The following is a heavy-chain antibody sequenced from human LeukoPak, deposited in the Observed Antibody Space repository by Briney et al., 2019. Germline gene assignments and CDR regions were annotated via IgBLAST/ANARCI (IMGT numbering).Heavy chain of an antibody. CDR1: GGSFSGYY. V-gene: IGHV4-34*01. J-gene: IGHJ6*03. Sequence: PSETLSLTCAVYGGSFSGYYWSWIRQPPGKGLEWIGEINHSGSTNYNPSLKSRVTISVDTSKNQFSLKLSSVTAADTAVYYCARGSTAAGHMDVWGKGTTVTVSS. CDR2: INHSGST. D-gene: IGHD6-13*01. CDR3: ARGSTAAGHMDV.